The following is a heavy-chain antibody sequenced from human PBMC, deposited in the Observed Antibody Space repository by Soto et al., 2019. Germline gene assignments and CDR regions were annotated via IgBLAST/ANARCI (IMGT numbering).Heavy chain of an antibody. Sequence: QVQLVQSGAEVKKPGSSVKVSCKASGGTFSSYAISWVRQAPGQGLEWMGGIIPIFGTANYAQKFQGRVTITADKSTSTAYVELGSLRSEDMAVYYCARGQEVWWSAGPLGLLCLDVWGQGTTVTVSS. CDR2: IIPIFGTA. J-gene: IGHJ6*02. CDR1: GGTFSSYA. D-gene: IGHD3-16*01. CDR3: ARGQEVWWSAGPLGLLCLDV. V-gene: IGHV1-69*06.